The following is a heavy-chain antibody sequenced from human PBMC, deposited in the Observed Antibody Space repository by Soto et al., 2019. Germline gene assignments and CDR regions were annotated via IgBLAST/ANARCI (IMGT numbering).Heavy chain of an antibody. J-gene: IGHJ4*02. D-gene: IGHD5-12*01. CDR1: GFTFSSYG. V-gene: IGHV3-33*01. CDR2: KWYDGRNT. Sequence: QVQLVESGGGVVQPGRSLRLSCAASGFTFSSYGMHWVRQAPGKGLEWVAVKWYDGRNTYYADSVKGRFTISRDDSKNTVYLQMNRLRVEDTAVYYCARDWLSRTVDYWGQGTLVTVSS. CDR3: ARDWLSRTVDY.